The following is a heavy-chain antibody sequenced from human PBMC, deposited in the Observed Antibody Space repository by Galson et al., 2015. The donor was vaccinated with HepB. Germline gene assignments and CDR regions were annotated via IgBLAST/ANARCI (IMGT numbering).Heavy chain of an antibody. V-gene: IGHV3-48*04. CDR2: ISSSSTTI. D-gene: IGHD5-18*01. CDR3: ARSSGYSSGPFDH. CDR1: TFIFSTYS. J-gene: IGHJ4*02. Sequence: SLRLSCAASTFIFSTYSMNWVRQAPGKGLEWLSYISSSSTTIYYADSVKGRFSISRDNAKNSLYLQMNSLRTDDTAVYYCARSSGYSSGPFDHWGQGTLVAVSS.